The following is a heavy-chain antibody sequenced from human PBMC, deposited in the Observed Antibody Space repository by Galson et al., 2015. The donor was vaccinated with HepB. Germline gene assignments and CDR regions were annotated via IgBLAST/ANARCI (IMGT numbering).Heavy chain of an antibody. CDR3: ARPRYSTGLIDY. V-gene: IGHV5-51*03. D-gene: IGHD6-19*01. J-gene: IGHJ4*02. Sequence: QSGAAVEKPGESLTISCKSSGYSLTSYWVGWARQMPGKGLEWMGIIYPADSDTRYSPSFEGQVTISAGKSITTAYLQRNSLKDSDIAMYYCARPRYSTGLIDYWGQGTLVTVSS. CDR1: GYSLTSYW. CDR2: IYPADSDT.